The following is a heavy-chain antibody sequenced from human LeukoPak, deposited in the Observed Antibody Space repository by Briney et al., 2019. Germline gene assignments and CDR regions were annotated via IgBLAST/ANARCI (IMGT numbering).Heavy chain of an antibody. CDR3: ARHIGGVTDY. CDR1: GGSISSGSYY. Sequence: SETLSLTCTVSGGSISSGSYYWSWIRQPAGKGLEWIGRIYTSGSTNYNPSLKSRVTISVDTSKNQISLKLSSVTAADTAVYYCARHIGGVTDYWGQGTLVTVSS. D-gene: IGHD2-21*02. V-gene: IGHV4-61*02. CDR2: IYTSGST. J-gene: IGHJ4*02.